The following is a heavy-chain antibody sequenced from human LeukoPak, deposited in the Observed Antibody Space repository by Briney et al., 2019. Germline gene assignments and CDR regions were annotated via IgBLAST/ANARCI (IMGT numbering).Heavy chain of an antibody. CDR1: GGSFSGYY. J-gene: IGHJ4*02. Sequence: SETLSLTCAVYGGSFSGYYWSWLRQPPGKGLDWIGEINHSGSTNYNPSLKSRVTISVDTSKNQFSLKLSSVTAADTAVYYCARGTPPPTYYYDSSGYYYFDYWGQGTLVTVSS. CDR3: ARGTPPPTYYYDSSGYYYFDY. V-gene: IGHV4-34*01. D-gene: IGHD3-22*01. CDR2: INHSGST.